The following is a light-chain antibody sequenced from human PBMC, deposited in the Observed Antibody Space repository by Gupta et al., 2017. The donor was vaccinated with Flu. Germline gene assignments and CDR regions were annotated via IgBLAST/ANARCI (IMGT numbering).Light chain of an antibody. J-gene: IGKJ1*01. Sequence: IQLTQSPSTLCASVGDRVTSTCRASQSISSWLARYQQKPGKATKFLIYKASILEGGVQSRMSSSSCSATYFPPIISRQPHDYSASYCYQYNSNFPWTFGQGTKVEIK. V-gene: IGKV1-5*03. CDR2: KAS. CDR3: YQYNSNFPWT. CDR1: QSISSW.